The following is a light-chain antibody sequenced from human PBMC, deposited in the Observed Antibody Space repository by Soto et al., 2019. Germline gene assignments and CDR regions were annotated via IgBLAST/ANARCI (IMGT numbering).Light chain of an antibody. J-gene: IGKJ4*01. CDR3: QQINSFPRT. V-gene: IGKV1-12*01. CDR2: DAS. Sequence: DIQMTQSPSSVSASVGDRVTITCRASRNIKTSLAWYQQRPGKGPELLIYDASTLQSGVPSRISASGSGTEFTLTISRLQPEDFATFFCQQINSFPRTVGWGTKV. CDR1: RNIKTS.